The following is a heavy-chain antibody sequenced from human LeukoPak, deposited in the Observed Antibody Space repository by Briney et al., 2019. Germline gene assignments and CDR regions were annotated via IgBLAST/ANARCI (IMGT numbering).Heavy chain of an antibody. J-gene: IGHJ6*04. CDR1: GGTFSSYA. CDR3: AREGVEQWLVGRLDV. D-gene: IGHD6-19*01. CDR2: IIPIFGTA. Sequence: SVKVSCKASGGTFSSYAIGWVRQAPGQGLEWMGGIIPIFGTANYAQKFQGRVTITADESTSTAYMELSSLRSEDTAVYYCAREGVEQWLVGRLDVWGKGTTVTVSS. V-gene: IGHV1-69*01.